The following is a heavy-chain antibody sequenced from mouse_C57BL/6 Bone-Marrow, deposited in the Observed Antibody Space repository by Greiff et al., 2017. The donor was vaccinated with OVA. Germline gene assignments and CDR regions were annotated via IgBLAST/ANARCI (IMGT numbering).Heavy chain of an antibody. CDR3: ARNRDYGFDY. D-gene: IGHD2-4*01. J-gene: IGHJ2*01. Sequence: EVMLVESGGGLVKPGGSLKLSCAASGFTFSDYGMHWVRQAPEKGLEWVAYISSGSSTIYYAGTVKGRFTISRDNAKNTLFLQMTSLRSEDTAMYYCARNRDYGFDYWGQGTTLTVSS. V-gene: IGHV5-17*01. CDR2: ISSGSSTI. CDR1: GFTFSDYG.